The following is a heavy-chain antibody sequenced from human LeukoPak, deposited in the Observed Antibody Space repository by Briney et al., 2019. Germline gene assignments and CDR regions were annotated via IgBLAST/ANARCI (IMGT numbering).Heavy chain of an antibody. CDR1: GFTFSSYG. CDR3: ARELRFLDRYYFDY. D-gene: IGHD3-3*01. J-gene: IGHJ4*02. CDR2: IWYDGSNK. Sequence: GRSLRLSCAASGFTFSSYGIHWVRQAPGKGLEWVAVIWYDGSNKYYADSVKGRFTISRDNSKNTLYLQMNSLRAEDTAVYYCARELRFLDRYYFDYWGQGTLVTVSS. V-gene: IGHV3-33*01.